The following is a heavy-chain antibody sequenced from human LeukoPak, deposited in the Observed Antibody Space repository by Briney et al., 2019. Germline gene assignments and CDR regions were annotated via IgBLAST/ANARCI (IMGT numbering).Heavy chain of an antibody. CDR2: ISYDGSNK. Sequence: GGSLGLSCAASGFTFSSYGMHWVRQAPGKGLEWVALISYDGSNKYYADSVKGRFTISRDNSKKTLYLQMNSLRAEDTAIYYCAKEGDSGWYGDYWGQGTLVTVSS. J-gene: IGHJ4*02. CDR1: GFTFSSYG. D-gene: IGHD6-19*01. CDR3: AKEGDSGWYGDY. V-gene: IGHV3-30*18.